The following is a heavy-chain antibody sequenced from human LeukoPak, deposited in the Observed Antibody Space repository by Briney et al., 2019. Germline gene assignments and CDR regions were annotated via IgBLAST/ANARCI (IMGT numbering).Heavy chain of an antibody. J-gene: IGHJ4*02. D-gene: IGHD2-15*01. CDR2: IYYSGNT. V-gene: IGHV4-59*12. CDR1: GGSISSYN. CDR3: ASLEGGSRYFDY. Sequence: SETLSLTCTVSGGSISSYNWSWIRQPPGKGLEWIGSIYYSGNTYYNPSLKSRVTISVDTSKNQFSLKLSSVTAADTAVYYCASLEGGSRYFDYWGQGTLDTASS.